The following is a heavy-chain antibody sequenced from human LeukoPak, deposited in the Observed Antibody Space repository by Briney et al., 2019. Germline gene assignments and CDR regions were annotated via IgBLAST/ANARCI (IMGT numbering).Heavy chain of an antibody. J-gene: IGHJ5*02. CDR3: ARRGTTYCTVDSCHPNWFDP. D-gene: IGHD2-8*02. V-gene: IGHV3-11*03. CDR2: INGSSSDT. Sequence: NAGGSLRLSCAASGFTFSDYYMTWIRQAPGRGLEWISYINGSSSDTKYADSVKGRFTISRDNAKSSLYLLMNSLRAEDTAVYYCARRGTTYCTVDSCHPNWFDPWGQGTLVTVSS. CDR1: GFTFSDYY.